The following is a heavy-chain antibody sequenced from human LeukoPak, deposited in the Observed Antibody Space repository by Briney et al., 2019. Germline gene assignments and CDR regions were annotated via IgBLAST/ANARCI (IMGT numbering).Heavy chain of an antibody. CDR2: IYHSGST. D-gene: IGHD1-1*01. CDR3: ARLDPYNWFDP. V-gene: IGHV4-59*11. Sequence: SETLSLTCTVSGGSISSHYWNWIRQPPGKGLEWIGYIYHSGSTNYSPSLKRRVTMSVDTSKNQFSLKLSSVTAADTAVYYCARLDPYNWFDPWGQGTLVTVSS. CDR1: GGSISSHY. J-gene: IGHJ5*02.